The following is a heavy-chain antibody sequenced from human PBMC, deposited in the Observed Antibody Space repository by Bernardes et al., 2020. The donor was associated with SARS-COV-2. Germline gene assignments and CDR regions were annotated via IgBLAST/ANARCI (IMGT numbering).Heavy chain of an antibody. CDR1: GFSFSTYW. CDR3: ARDIENSGWPRRPSDC. J-gene: IGHJ4*02. CDR2: IKQDGSEK. V-gene: IGHV3-7*01. Sequence: GGSLRLSCAASGFSFSTYWMNWVRQAPGKGLEWVANIKQDGSEKYYVDSVKGRFTISRDNAKNSIYLQMNSLRVEDTAVYYCARDIENSGWPRRPSDCWGQGTLVTVSS. D-gene: IGHD6-19*01.